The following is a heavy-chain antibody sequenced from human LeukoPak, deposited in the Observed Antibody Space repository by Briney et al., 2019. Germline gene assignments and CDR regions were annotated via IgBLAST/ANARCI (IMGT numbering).Heavy chain of an antibody. J-gene: IGHJ4*02. D-gene: IGHD5-18*01. CDR3: ARQAVETAMVPIDY. Sequence: PETLSLTCAVSGGSISSGDWWIWVRQPPGKGLEFIGEIYYSGGTNYNPSLKSRVTISVDTSKNQFSLRLSSVTAADTAVYYCARQAVETAMVPIDYWGQGILVTVSS. CDR2: IYYSGGT. V-gene: IGHV4-4*03. CDR1: GGSISSGDW.